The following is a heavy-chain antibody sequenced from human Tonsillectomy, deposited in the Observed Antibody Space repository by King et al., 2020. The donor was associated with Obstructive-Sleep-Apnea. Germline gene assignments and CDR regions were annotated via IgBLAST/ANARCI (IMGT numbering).Heavy chain of an antibody. CDR2: IKKKSDGGTT. D-gene: IGHD3-9*01. Sequence: EVQLVESGGGLVKPGGSLRLSCAASGFTVSNAWMSWVRQAPGKGLEWVGRIKKKSDGGTTDHAAPVKGRFTISRDDSKNTLYLQMNSLKTEDTAVYYCTRDYDILTGYYYGAFDIWGQGTMVTVPS. V-gene: IGHV3-15*01. CDR3: TRDYDILTGYYYGAFDI. J-gene: IGHJ3*02. CDR1: GFTVSNAW.